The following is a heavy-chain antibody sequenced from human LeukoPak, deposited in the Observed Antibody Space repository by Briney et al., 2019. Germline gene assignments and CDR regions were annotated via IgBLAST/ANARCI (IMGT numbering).Heavy chain of an antibody. CDR3: ARRAYGAFGI. CDR2: ISSSSSTI. CDR1: GFTFSSYS. D-gene: IGHD3-16*01. J-gene: IGHJ3*02. Sequence: GGSLRLSCAASGFTFSSYSMNWVRQAPGKGLEWVSYISSSSSTIYYADSVKGRFTVSRDNAKNSLYLQMSSLRAEDTAVYYCARRAYGAFGIWGQGTMVTVSS. V-gene: IGHV3-48*04.